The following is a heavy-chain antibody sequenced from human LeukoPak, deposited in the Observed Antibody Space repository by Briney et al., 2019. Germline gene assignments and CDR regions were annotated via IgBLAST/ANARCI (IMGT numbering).Heavy chain of an antibody. Sequence: GGSLRLSCAASGFTFSSYWMSCVRQAPGKGLEWVANIKQDGSEKYYVDSVKGRFTISRDNAKNSLYLQMNSLRAEDTAVYYCARDLMYYDFWSGYYPLDYWGQGTLVTVSS. CDR1: GFTFSSYW. J-gene: IGHJ4*02. D-gene: IGHD3-3*01. V-gene: IGHV3-7*01. CDR3: ARDLMYYDFWSGYYPLDY. CDR2: IKQDGSEK.